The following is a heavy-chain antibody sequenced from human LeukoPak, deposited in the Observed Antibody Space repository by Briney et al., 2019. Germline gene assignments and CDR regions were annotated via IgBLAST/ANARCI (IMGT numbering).Heavy chain of an antibody. CDR1: GDSVSSDTSA. D-gene: IGHD1-26*01. CDR2: TYYRSKWYH. V-gene: IGHV6-1*01. CDR3: ARDQWALNS. J-gene: IGHJ4*02. Sequence: PSQTLSLTCAISGDSVSSDTSACNWIRQSPSRGLEWLGRTYYRSKWYHEYADSVRSRINIYPDTSKNHFSLQLISVTPEDTALYYCARDQWALNSWGQGTLVTVSS.